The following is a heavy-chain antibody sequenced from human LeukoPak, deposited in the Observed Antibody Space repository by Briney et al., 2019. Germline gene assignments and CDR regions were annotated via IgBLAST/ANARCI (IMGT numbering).Heavy chain of an antibody. D-gene: IGHD4-23*01. Sequence: PGRSLRLSCAASGFTFSSYAMHWVRQAPGKGLEWVAVISYDGSNKYYADSVKGRFTISRDNAKNSLYLQMNSLRAGDTAVYYCARGTLRWHFDYWGQGTLVTVSS. CDR3: ARGTLRWHFDY. CDR2: ISYDGSNK. V-gene: IGHV3-30-3*01. J-gene: IGHJ4*02. CDR1: GFTFSSYA.